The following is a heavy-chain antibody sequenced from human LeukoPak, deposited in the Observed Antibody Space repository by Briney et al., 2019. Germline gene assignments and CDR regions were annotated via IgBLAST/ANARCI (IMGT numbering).Heavy chain of an antibody. CDR3: ARTAAGAFDI. CDR1: GFTVSSNY. V-gene: IGHV3-66*02. CDR2: IYSGGST. D-gene: IGHD6-13*01. Sequence: GGSLRLSCAASGFTVSSNYMSWVRQAPGKGLERVSVIYSGGSTYYADSVKGRFTISRDNSKNTLYLQMNSLRAEDTAVYYCARTAAGAFDIWGQGTMVTVSS. J-gene: IGHJ3*02.